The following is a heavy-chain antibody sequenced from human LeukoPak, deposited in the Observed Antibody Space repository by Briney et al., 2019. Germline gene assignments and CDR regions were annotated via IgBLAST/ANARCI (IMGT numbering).Heavy chain of an antibody. J-gene: IGHJ2*01. V-gene: IGHV1-69*04. CDR2: IIPSIPIT. Sequence: SVKVSCKASGGSFGNYALSWVRQAPGQGLEWMGRIIPSIPITNYAQKFQGRVAISADKSTSTAYMELSSLKSEDTAVYYCAIGRLTDWYFDLWGRGTLVTVSS. CDR3: AIGRLTDWYFDL. D-gene: IGHD3-16*01. CDR1: GGSFGNYA.